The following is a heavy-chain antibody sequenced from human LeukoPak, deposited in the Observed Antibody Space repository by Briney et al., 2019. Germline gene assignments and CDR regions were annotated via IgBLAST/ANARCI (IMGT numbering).Heavy chain of an antibody. J-gene: IGHJ6*03. CDR3: ARETSQKGAHYMDV. D-gene: IGHD3-16*01. V-gene: IGHV4-34*01. Sequence: SETLSLTCAVYGGSFSGYYWSWIRQPPGKGLEWIGEINHSGSTNYNPSLKSRVTISVETSKKQFSLKLTSVTAADTAVYYCARETSQKGAHYMDVWGKGTTVTISS. CDR1: GGSFSGYY. CDR2: INHSGST.